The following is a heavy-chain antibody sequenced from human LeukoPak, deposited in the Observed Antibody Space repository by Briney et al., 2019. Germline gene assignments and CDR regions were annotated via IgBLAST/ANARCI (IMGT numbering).Heavy chain of an antibody. CDR3: ARGAIADAFDI. J-gene: IGHJ3*02. CDR2: ISWNSGSI. CDR1: GFTFDDYA. Sequence: PGGSLRLSCAASGFTFDDYAMHWVRQAPGKGLEWVSGISWNSGSIGYADSVKGRFTISRDNAKNSLYLQMNSLRAEDTALYYCARGAIADAFDIWGQGTMVTVSS. D-gene: IGHD2-2*02. V-gene: IGHV3-9*01.